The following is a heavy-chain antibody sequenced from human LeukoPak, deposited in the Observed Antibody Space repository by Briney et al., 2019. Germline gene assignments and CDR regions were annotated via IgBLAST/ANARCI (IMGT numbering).Heavy chain of an antibody. D-gene: IGHD4-17*01. J-gene: IGHJ4*02. CDR2: INDGGSGK. V-gene: IGHV3-7*03. CDR3: ARAVTSTEGY. Sequence: GGSLRLSCAASGFVLSNYWMTWVCQAPGKGLEWVASINDGGSGKYYVDSVKGRFTISRDNAQKSLYLEMHSLRAEDTAVYYCARAVTSTEGYWGEETLVTVSS. CDR1: GFVLSNYW.